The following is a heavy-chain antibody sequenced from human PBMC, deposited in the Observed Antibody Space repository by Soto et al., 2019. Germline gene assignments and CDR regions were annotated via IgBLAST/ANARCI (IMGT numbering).Heavy chain of an antibody. CDR1: GGTFSSYA. J-gene: IGHJ4*02. D-gene: IGHD5-18*01. Sequence: QVQLVQSGAEVKKPGSSVKVSCKASGGTFSSYAISWVRQAPGQGLEWMGGIIPIFGTANYAQKFQGRVTSTADESTSTDYMELSSLRSEDTAVYYCATSRRGRWLQFGDYWGQGTLVTVSS. CDR2: IIPIFGTA. V-gene: IGHV1-69*12. CDR3: ATSRRGRWLQFGDY.